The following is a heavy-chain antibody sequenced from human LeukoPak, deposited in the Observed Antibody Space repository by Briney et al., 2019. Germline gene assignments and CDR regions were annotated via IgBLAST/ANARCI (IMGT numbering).Heavy chain of an antibody. V-gene: IGHV1-46*01. CDR3: ARSELQFDYFDY. CDR2: INPSGGGT. D-gene: IGHD5-24*01. CDR1: GYTFTNYY. Sequence: ASVKVSCKASGYTFTNYYMHWVRKAPGQGLEWMGIINPSGGGTSYAQKFQGRVTMTRDTSTSTVYMELSSLRSEDTAVYYCARSELQFDYFDYWGQGTLVTVSS. J-gene: IGHJ4*02.